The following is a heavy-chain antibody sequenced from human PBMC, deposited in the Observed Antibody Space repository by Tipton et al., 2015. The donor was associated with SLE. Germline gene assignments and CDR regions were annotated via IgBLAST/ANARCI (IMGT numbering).Heavy chain of an antibody. CDR2: IQTSGRS. CDR3: ARAPYDTSGFPGAFDI. J-gene: IGHJ3*02. Sequence: TLSLTCTVSGDSMSNYYWSWIRQPPGKGLEWVGYIQTSGRSNYNPALKSRVTISIDTSKNQFSLKLTSVTAADTAVYYCARAPYDTSGFPGAFDIWGQGTMVTVSS. CDR1: GDSMSNYY. V-gene: IGHV4-4*09. D-gene: IGHD3-22*01.